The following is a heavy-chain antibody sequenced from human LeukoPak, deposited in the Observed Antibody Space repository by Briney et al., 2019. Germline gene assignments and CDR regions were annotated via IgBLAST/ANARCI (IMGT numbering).Heavy chain of an antibody. CDR2: INHSGST. D-gene: IGHD5-18*01. CDR3: ARGRLGYSYGFRYYYYYMDV. CDR1: GGSFSGYY. J-gene: IGHJ6*03. V-gene: IGHV4-34*01. Sequence: SETLSLTCAVYGGSFSGYYWSWIRQPPGKGLEWIGEINHSGSTNYNPSLKSRVTISVDTSKDQFSLKLSSVTAADTAVYYCARGRLGYSYGFRYYYYYMDVWGKGTTVTVSS.